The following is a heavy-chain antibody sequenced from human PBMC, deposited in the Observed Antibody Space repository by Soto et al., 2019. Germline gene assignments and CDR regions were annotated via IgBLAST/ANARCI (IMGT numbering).Heavy chain of an antibody. CDR1: GGSISSSPYY. CDR3: ARGGPFGAYNCSDP. J-gene: IGHJ5*02. CDR2: IYHSGNT. V-gene: IGHV4-39*01. Sequence: QLQLQESGPGLVKPSETLSLTCTVSGGSISSSPYYWVWIRQPPGKGPEWIGSIYHSGNTYYNPSLKSRVNISVNPSTKQCSLRLISVTPADTAVFYGARGGPFGAYNCSDPWGKETLFTVPS. D-gene: IGHD3-10*01.